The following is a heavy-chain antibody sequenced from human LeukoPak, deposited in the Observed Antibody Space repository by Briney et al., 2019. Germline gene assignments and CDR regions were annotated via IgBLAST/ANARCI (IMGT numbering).Heavy chain of an antibody. V-gene: IGHV1-46*01. Sequence: ASVKVSCKASGYTFTSYYMHWVRQAPGQGLEWMGIINPSGGSTSYAQKFQGRVTMTRDTSTSTVYMELSSLRSEDTAVYYCARAPGYCSRTSCHGTGGPAFDIWGQGTMVTVSS. D-gene: IGHD2-2*01. J-gene: IGHJ3*02. CDR3: ARAPGYCSRTSCHGTGGPAFDI. CDR1: GYTFTSYY. CDR2: INPSGGST.